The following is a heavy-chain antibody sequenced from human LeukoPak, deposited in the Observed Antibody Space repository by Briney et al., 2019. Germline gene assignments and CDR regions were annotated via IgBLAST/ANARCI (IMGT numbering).Heavy chain of an antibody. V-gene: IGHV4-59*01. CDR2: IYYSGST. CDR3: ARGSNFQDAFDI. J-gene: IGHJ3*02. CDR1: GGSIRSYY. D-gene: IGHD2/OR15-2a*01. Sequence: SETLSLTCTVSGGSIRSYYWSWIRQSPGKELEWTGYIYYSGSTNYNPSLKSRVTISVDTSKSQFSLNLSSVTAADTAVYYCARGSNFQDAFDIWGQGTMVTVSS.